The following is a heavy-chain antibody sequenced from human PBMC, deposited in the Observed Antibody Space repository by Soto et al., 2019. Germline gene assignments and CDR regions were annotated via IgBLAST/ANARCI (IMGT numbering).Heavy chain of an antibody. CDR2: IYHGGST. Sequence: QVQLQESGPGLVKPSGTLSLTCAVSGVSISSSTWWSWVRQSPGKGLGWIGEIYHGGSTSYNPSLKSRVTISVDKPKNRFALSLSSVTAAGTAVYYCAGGTGSGSYDLWGQGTLVTVSS. V-gene: IGHV4-4*02. D-gene: IGHD3-10*01. CDR3: AGGTGSGSYDL. CDR1: GVSISSSTW. J-gene: IGHJ4*02.